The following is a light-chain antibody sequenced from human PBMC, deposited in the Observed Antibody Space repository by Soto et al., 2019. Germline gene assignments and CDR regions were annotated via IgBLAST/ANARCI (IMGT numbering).Light chain of an antibody. V-gene: IGKV1-6*01. CDR3: LQDYNYPYT. CDR2: AAS. Sequence: SVGDRVTITCRASQTISNWLAWYQQKPGKAPKLLIFAASTLQSGVPSRFSGSGSGTDFTLTISSLQPEDFATYYCLQDYNYPYTFGQGTKVDIK. CDR1: QTISNW. J-gene: IGKJ2*01.